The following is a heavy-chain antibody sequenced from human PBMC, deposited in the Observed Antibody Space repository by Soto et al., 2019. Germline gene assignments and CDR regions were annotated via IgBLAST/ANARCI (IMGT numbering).Heavy chain of an antibody. J-gene: IGHJ5*02. V-gene: IGHV3-23*01. CDR1: GFTFSSYA. CDR2: ISGSGGST. Sequence: GGSLRLSCAASGFTFSSYAMSWVRQAPGKGLEWVSAISGSGGSTYYADSVKGRFTISRDNSKNTLYLQMNSLRAEDTAVYYCAKVPKPSYSSSWYWFDPWGQGTLVTVSS. D-gene: IGHD6-13*01. CDR3: AKVPKPSYSSSWYWFDP.